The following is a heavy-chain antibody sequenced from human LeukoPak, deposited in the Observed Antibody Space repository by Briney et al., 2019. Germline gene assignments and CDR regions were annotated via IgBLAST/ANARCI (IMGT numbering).Heavy chain of an antibody. J-gene: IGHJ5*02. Sequence: SETLSLTCTVSGGSISSYYWSWIRQPAGKGLEWIGRIYTSGSTNYNASLKSRVSMSVDTSKNQFSLKLNSVTAADTAMYYCAREVTQSHWSAYIHWFDPWGQGTLVTVSS. V-gene: IGHV4-4*07. CDR1: GGSISSYY. CDR3: AREVTQSHWSAYIHWFDP. CDR2: IYTSGST. D-gene: IGHD3-3*01.